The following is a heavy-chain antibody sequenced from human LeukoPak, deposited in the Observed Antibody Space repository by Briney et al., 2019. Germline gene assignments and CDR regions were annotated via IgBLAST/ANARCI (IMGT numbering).Heavy chain of an antibody. V-gene: IGHV3-53*01. Sequence: GGALRLSCAASRFTVSSNYMRWVRQAPGKELEWVSVIYNGGSTYYADSVKGRFTSSRDNAKITPYLEMSGLSAEDTAVYYGARVSRQGSSWFLSYWGQGTLVTVSS. CDR2: IYNGGST. J-gene: IGHJ4*02. CDR1: RFTVSSNY. D-gene: IGHD6-13*01. CDR3: ARVSRQGSSWFLSY.